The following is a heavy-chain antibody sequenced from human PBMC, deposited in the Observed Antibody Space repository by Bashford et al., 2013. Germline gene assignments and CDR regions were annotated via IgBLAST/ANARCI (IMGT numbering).Heavy chain of an antibody. Sequence: LPETLSLTCTVSGGSISTYYWNWIRQPPGKGLEWLGYVGYGGSTSYNSSLASRLTVSADTSKNEFSLKLTSVTAADTAVYYCARGSGFKPILDSWGQGILVTVSS. CDR1: GGSISTYY. D-gene: IGHD3-22*01. J-gene: IGHJ4*02. V-gene: IGHV4-59*01. CDR2: VGYGGST. CDR3: ARGSGFKPILDS.